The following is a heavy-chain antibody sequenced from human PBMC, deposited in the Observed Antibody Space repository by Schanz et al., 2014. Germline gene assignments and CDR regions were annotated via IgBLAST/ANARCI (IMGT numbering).Heavy chain of an antibody. CDR1: GFIFSNYG. D-gene: IGHD3-9*01. CDR2: IWSDGSGK. V-gene: IGHV3-33*01. CDR3: ARDSGPYYDKSMDV. J-gene: IGHJ6*02. Sequence: QVQFVESGGGVVQPGGSLRLSCAASGFIFSNYGMHWVLQAPGKGLEWVAVIWSDGSGKYYADSVKGRFTISRDSPKNTLYLQMNSLRAEDTALYYCARDSGPYYDKSMDVWGQGTTVDVSS.